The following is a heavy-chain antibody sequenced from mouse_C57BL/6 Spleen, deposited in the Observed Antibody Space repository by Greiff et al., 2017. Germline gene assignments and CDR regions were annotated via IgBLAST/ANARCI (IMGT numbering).Heavy chain of an antibody. CDR3: ARYGNSYYYAMDY. V-gene: IGHV1-39*01. J-gene: IGHJ4*01. D-gene: IGHD2-1*01. CDR1: GYSFTDYN. Sequence: VQLKESGPELVKPGASVKISCKASGYSFTDYNLNWVKQSNGKSLEWIGVINPNYGTTSYNQKFKGKATLTVDQSSSTAYMQLNSLTSEDSAVYYCARYGNSYYYAMDYWGQGTSVTVSS. CDR2: INPNYGTT.